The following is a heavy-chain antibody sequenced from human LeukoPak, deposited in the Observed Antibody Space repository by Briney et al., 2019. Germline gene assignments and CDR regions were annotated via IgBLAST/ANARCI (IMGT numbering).Heavy chain of an antibody. CDR1: GYSISSGYY. Sequence: PSETLSLTCTVSGYSISSGYYWAWIRQPPGKGLGWIGSIYHSGSTYYNPSLKSRVTISVDTSKNQFSLKLRSVTAADTAVYYCARASMVGAFDIWGQGTMVTVSS. V-gene: IGHV4-38-2*02. D-gene: IGHD3-10*01. CDR3: ARASMVGAFDI. J-gene: IGHJ3*02. CDR2: IYHSGST.